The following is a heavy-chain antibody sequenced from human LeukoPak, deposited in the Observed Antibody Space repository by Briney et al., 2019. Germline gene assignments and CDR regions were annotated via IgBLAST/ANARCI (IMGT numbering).Heavy chain of an antibody. CDR3: AKSSYYDSSGYYREYYFDY. Sequence: GGSLRLSCAASGFTVSSNYMIWVPQAPGKGLEWVSVIYSGGSTNYADSVKGRVTVSRDNSKSTLYLQMNSLRAEDTAVYYCAKSSYYDSSGYYREYYFDYWGQGTLVTVSS. V-gene: IGHV3-53*01. CDR1: GFTVSSNY. J-gene: IGHJ4*02. CDR2: IYSGGST. D-gene: IGHD3-22*01.